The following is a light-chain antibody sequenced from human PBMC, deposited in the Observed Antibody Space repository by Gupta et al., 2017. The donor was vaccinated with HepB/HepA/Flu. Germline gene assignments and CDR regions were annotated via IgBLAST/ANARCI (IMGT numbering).Light chain of an antibody. Sequence: EIVLTQSPATLSLSPGERATLSCRASQSVRSYLAWYQQKPGQAPRLLIYDASNRDTGIPARFSGSGYGTDFTLTISSREPEDFAVYYCQQRSNWPPLTFGQGTRMEIK. CDR2: DAS. J-gene: IGKJ5*01. V-gene: IGKV3-11*01. CDR3: QQRSNWPPLT. CDR1: QSVRSY.